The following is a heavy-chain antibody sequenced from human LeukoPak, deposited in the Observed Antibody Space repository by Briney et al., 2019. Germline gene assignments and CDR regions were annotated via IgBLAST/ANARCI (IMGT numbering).Heavy chain of an antibody. CDR2: IHPVTGDT. V-gene: IGHV1-2*02. D-gene: IGHD1-1*01. CDR1: FTGYN. Sequence: GASVKVSCTFTGYNIQWVRQAPRQGPESMGGIHPVTGDTNYAQRFQGRVTMTRDTSSRTTYMELSRLTSGDTALYYCAGYGPGYNWLITWGQGTQVTVSS. CDR3: AGYGPGYNWLIT. J-gene: IGHJ4*02.